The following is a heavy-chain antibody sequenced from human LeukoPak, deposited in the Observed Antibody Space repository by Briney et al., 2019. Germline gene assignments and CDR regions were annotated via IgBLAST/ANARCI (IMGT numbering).Heavy chain of an antibody. CDR3: AKDVHTVVVPAATQFDF. Sequence: PGGSLRLSCAASGFTFDDFGMHWVRQPPGKGLEWVALISWDGDTTYYADSVKGRFTISRDNSKSYMYLEMKSLKNEDTALYYCAKDVHTVVVPAATQFDFWGQGTLVTVSS. D-gene: IGHD2-2*01. CDR1: GFTFDDFG. V-gene: IGHV3-43*01. J-gene: IGHJ4*02. CDR2: ISWDGDTT.